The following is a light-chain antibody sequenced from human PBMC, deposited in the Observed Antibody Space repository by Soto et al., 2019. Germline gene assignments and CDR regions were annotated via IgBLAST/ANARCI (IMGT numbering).Light chain of an antibody. J-gene: IGKJ1*01. CDR3: QQYNNFWT. Sequence: IQMTQFPSALSASVGDKVNITCRASQSVNIWLAWYQQKPGKAPKLLISEASTVETGVPARFSGSGSGTQFTLTISSLQPDDLATYYCQQYNNFWTFGQGTKVDIK. V-gene: IGKV1-5*03. CDR1: QSVNIW. CDR2: EAS.